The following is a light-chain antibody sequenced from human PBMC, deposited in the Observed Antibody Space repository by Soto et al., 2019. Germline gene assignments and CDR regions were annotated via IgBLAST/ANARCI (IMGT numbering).Light chain of an antibody. CDR1: SGSIASSY. J-gene: IGLJ2*01. CDR3: QSYDSSTHVV. Sequence: NFMLTQPHSVSESPGKTVTISCTRSSGSIASSYVQWYQQRPGSAPTTVIYEDNQRPSGVPDRFSGSVDSSSNSASLTISGLKTEDEADYYCQSYDSSTHVVFGGGTKVTVL. V-gene: IGLV6-57*04. CDR2: EDN.